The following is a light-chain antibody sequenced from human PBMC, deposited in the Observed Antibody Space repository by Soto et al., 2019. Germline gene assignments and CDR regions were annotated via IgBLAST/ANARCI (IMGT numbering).Light chain of an antibody. CDR2: DTS. J-gene: IGLJ3*02. CDR1: TGAVTSGHY. Sequence: QAVVTQEPSLTVSPGGTVTLTCGSSTGAVTSGHYPYWFQQKPGQAPRTLIYDTSNKHSWTPARFSGSLLGGKAALTLSGAQPEDEAEYYCLLSYSGARARVXGGGTKLTVL. V-gene: IGLV7-46*01. CDR3: LLSYSGARARV.